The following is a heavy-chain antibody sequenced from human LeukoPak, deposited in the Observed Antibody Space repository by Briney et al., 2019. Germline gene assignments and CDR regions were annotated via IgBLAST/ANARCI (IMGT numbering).Heavy chain of an antibody. CDR2: INPKSGGT. J-gene: IGHJ5*02. CDR3: ARRYQYYDILTGLVNWFDP. V-gene: IGHV1-2*02. D-gene: IGHD3-9*01. CDR1: GYSFTGHY. Sequence: ASVKVSCKSSGYSFTGHYMHRVRHAPGQGLEWMGWINPKSGGTNYAQKFQGRVTMTRDTSISTAYMDMSSLRSDDTAVYYCARRYQYYDILTGLVNWFDPWGQGTLVTVSS.